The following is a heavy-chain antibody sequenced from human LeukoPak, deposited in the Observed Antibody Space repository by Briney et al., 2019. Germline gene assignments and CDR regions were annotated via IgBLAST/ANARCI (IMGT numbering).Heavy chain of an antibody. CDR2: ISSSSSTI. V-gene: IGHV3-48*02. Sequence: AGGSLRLSCAVSGFTFSRYSMNWVRQAPGKGLEWVSYISSSSSTIDYADSVKGRFSISRDNAKNSLYLQMKSLRDEDTAVYYCAREDGGKADIWGQGTMVTVSS. D-gene: IGHD6-25*01. J-gene: IGHJ3*02. CDR3: AREDGGKADI. CDR1: GFTFSRYS.